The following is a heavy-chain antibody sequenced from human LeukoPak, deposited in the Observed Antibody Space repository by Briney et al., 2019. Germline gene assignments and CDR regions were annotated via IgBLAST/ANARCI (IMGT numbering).Heavy chain of an antibody. V-gene: IGHV5-51*01. J-gene: IGHJ4*02. CDR3: ARQGDFPSRFEY. D-gene: IGHD2-21*02. CDR2: IYPADSDT. Sequence: GASLQVSCQGSGYGFSTSCIGWVRPMPGQGRGWIGIIYPADSDTTYSPSFEGQVTISADKSISTAYLQWTSLKASDTAIYYCARQGDFPSRFEYRRQGSLVTVSP. CDR1: GYGFSTSC.